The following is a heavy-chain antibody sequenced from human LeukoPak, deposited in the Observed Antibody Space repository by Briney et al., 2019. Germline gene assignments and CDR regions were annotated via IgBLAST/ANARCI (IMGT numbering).Heavy chain of an antibody. CDR3: AKSTYYDILTGYSPGAFDI. CDR2: ISGSGGST. CDR1: GFTFSSYA. V-gene: IGHV3-23*01. D-gene: IGHD3-9*01. Sequence: GGSLRLSCAASGFTFSSYAMSWVRQAPGKGLEWVSAISGSGGSTYYADSVKGRFTISGDNSKNTLYLQMNSLRAEDTAVYYCAKSTYYDILTGYSPGAFDIWGQGTMVTASS. J-gene: IGHJ3*02.